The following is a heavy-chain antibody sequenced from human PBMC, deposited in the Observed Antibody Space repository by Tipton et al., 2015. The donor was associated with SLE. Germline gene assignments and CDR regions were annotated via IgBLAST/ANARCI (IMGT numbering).Heavy chain of an antibody. J-gene: IGHJ4*01. CDR3: ARRSDYSSSPIDY. CDR1: GYSFTGFY. CDR2: ISPNNGGT. Sequence: QVQLVQSGAEVKKPGASVKVSCKASGYSFTGFYMHWVRQAPGQGLEWMGWISPNNGGTNYAQKFQGRITLTRDTSINTAYMELRRLTYDDTAVYYCARRSDYSSSPIDYWGQGTLVTVSS. V-gene: IGHV1-2*02. D-gene: IGHD6-6*01.